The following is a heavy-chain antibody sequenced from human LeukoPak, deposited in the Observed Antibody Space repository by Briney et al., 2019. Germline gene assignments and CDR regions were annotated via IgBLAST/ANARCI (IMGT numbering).Heavy chain of an antibody. D-gene: IGHD2-8*01. CDR2: IKQDGSVK. V-gene: IGHV3-7*01. CDR1: GFTFSNSW. CDR3: ARDTNGWNDY. Sequence: PGGSLRLSCAASGFTFSNSWMSWVRQAPGKGLEWVANIKQDGSVKQYVGSVKGRFTISRDNAKNSLYLQMNSLRAEDTAVYYCARDTNGWNDYWGQGTLVTVSS. J-gene: IGHJ4*02.